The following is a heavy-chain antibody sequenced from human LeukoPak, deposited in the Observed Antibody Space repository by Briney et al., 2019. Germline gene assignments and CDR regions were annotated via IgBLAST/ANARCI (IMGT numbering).Heavy chain of an antibody. V-gene: IGHV3-11*05. Sequence: GGSLRLSCVASGFTFSDDYMSWIRQAPGKGLEWISYISSSSRYTNYADSVKGRFTISRDNSKNTLYLQMRSLRAEDTAVYYCAKDLSSYSSGWYGYFDLWGRGTLVTVSS. J-gene: IGHJ2*01. CDR1: GFTFSDDY. CDR3: AKDLSSYSSGWYGYFDL. D-gene: IGHD6-19*01. CDR2: ISSSSRYT.